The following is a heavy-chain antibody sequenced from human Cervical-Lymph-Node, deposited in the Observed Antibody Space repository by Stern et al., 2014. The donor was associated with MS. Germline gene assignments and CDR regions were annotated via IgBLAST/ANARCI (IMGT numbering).Heavy chain of an antibody. CDR2: IIPILDTT. D-gene: IGHD2-15*01. J-gene: IGHJ4*02. Sequence: QVQLVQSGAAVKKPGSSVKVSCKSSGDTFSTHAISWVRQAPGQGLERMGRIIPILDTTDYAQKVQGRLTIDADESTNTAYMELSSLTPDDTAVYYCAREKSDCSGGSCFSSLDYWGQGTLVTVSS. CDR1: GDTFSTHA. V-gene: IGHV1-69*11. CDR3: AREKSDCSGGSCFSSLDY.